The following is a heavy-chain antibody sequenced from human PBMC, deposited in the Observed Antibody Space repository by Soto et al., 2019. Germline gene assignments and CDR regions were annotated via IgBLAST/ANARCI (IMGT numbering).Heavy chain of an antibody. Sequence: LCGGSISSGDYYWSWIRQPPGKGLEWIGYIYYSGSTYYNPSLKSRVTISVDTSKNQFSLKLSSVTAADTAVYYCARVPKYYYDSSGYYNDAFDIWGQGTMVTVSS. CDR1: GGSISSGDYY. J-gene: IGHJ3*02. V-gene: IGHV4-30-4*01. CDR2: IYYSGST. D-gene: IGHD3-22*01. CDR3: ARVPKYYYDSSGYYNDAFDI.